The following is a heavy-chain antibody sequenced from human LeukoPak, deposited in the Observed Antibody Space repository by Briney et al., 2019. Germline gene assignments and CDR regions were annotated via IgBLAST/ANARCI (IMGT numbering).Heavy chain of an antibody. D-gene: IGHD6-13*01. CDR2: IYPGDPDT. Sequence: GESLKISCKGSGYSFTSYWIGWVRQMPGKGLEWMGIIYPGDPDTRYSPSFRGQVTISADKSISTAYLQWSSLKASDSAMYYCARQTRGGIVAAGSDYWGQGTLVTVSS. CDR1: GYSFTSYW. CDR3: ARQTRGGIVAAGSDY. J-gene: IGHJ4*02. V-gene: IGHV5-51*01.